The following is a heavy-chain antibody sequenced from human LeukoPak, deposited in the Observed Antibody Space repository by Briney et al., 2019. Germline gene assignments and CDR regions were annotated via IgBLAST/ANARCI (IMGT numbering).Heavy chain of an antibody. Sequence: PGGSLRLSCAASGFTFSSYALNWVRQTPGKGLQWVAAISGNGVVTFYADSVKGQFAVSRDNFRNIMYLQMNSLGAEDTAVYYCVKTAVDTGPYDFWGQGTLVTVSS. CDR2: ISGNGVVT. D-gene: IGHD5-18*01. J-gene: IGHJ4*02. V-gene: IGHV3-23*01. CDR1: GFTFSSYA. CDR3: VKTAVDTGPYDF.